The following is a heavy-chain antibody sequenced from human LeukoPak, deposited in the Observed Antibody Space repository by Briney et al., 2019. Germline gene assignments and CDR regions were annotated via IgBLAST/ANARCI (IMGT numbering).Heavy chain of an antibody. CDR2: VDPDDGET. V-gene: IGHV1-24*01. J-gene: IGHJ4*02. CDR1: GYTLTELS. D-gene: IGHD3-10*01. Sequence: ASVKVSCKVSGYTLTELSMHWVRQAPGKGLEWMGGVDPDDGETIYAQKFQGRVTMTEDTSTDTAYMELSSLRSEDTAVYYCAKGYYYGSWSWGQGTLVTVSS. CDR3: AKGYYYGSWS.